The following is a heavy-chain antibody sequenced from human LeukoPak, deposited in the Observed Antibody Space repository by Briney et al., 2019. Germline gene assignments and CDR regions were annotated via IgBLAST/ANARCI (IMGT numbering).Heavy chain of an antibody. J-gene: IGHJ4*02. V-gene: IGHV1-69*01. CDR3: AREGYCSSTSCYQDY. D-gene: IGHD2-2*01. CDR1: GGTFSSYA. Sequence: SVKVSCKASGGTFSSYAISWVRQAPGQGLEWMGGIIPIFGTANYAQKFQGRVTITADEATSTAYMELSSLRSEDTAVYYCAREGYCSSTSCYQDYWGQGTLVTVSS. CDR2: IIPIFGTA.